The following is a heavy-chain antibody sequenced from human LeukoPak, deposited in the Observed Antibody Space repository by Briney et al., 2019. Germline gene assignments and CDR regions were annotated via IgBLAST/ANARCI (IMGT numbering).Heavy chain of an antibody. D-gene: IGHD3-22*01. CDR1: GYTFTGYY. Sequence: ASVKVSCKASGYTFTGYYMHWARQAPGHGLEWMGRIHPNSGGTNYAQKFQGRVTMTRDTSISTAYMELSRLRSDDTAVYYCARVREYYYDSSGYYAWGQGTLVTVSS. V-gene: IGHV1-2*06. CDR2: IHPNSGGT. CDR3: ARVREYYYDSSGYYA. J-gene: IGHJ5*02.